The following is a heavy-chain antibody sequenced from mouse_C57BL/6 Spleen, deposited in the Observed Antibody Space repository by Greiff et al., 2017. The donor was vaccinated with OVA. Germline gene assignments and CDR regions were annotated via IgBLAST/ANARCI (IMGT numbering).Heavy chain of an antibody. Sequence: QVQLQQPGAELVKPGASVKMSCKASGYTFTSYWITWVKQRPGQGLEWIGDIYPGSGSTNYNEKFKSKATLTVDTSSSTAYMQLSSLTSEDSAVYYCAAYYSNYVGFAYWGQGTLVTVSA. CDR3: AAYYSNYVGFAY. V-gene: IGHV1-55*01. CDR2: IYPGSGST. J-gene: IGHJ3*01. D-gene: IGHD2-5*01. CDR1: GYTFTSYW.